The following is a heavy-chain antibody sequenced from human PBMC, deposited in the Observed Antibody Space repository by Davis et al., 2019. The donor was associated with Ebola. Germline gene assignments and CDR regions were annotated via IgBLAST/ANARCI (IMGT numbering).Heavy chain of an antibody. CDR1: EFTFNFYV. V-gene: IGHV3-23*01. CDR3: AKDRRGYNSAADS. Sequence: GESLKISCTGSEFTFNFYVMNWVRQAPGKGLEWVSAIDGGDGTTYYADSVRGRFTISRDNSRKTLYLQMNSLRDDDTAVYYCAKDRRGYNSAADSWGQGTLVTVSS. D-gene: IGHD5-24*01. CDR2: IDGGDGTT. J-gene: IGHJ4*02.